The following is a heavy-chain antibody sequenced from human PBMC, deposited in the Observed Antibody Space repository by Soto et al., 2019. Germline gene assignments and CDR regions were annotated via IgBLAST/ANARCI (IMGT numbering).Heavy chain of an antibody. J-gene: IGHJ6*02. CDR3: ARDQDSGSYHYYYYYGMDV. D-gene: IGHD1-26*01. V-gene: IGHV3-33*01. Sequence: SGGSLRLSCAASGFTFSSYGMHWVRQAPGKGLEWVAVIWYDGSNKYYADSVKGRFTISRDNSKNTLYLQMNSLRAEDTAVYYCARDQDSGSYHYYYYYGMDVWGQGTTVTVSS. CDR1: GFTFSSYG. CDR2: IWYDGSNK.